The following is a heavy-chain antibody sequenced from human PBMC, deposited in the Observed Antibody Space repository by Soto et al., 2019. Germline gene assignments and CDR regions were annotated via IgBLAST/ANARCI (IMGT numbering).Heavy chain of an antibody. D-gene: IGHD6-19*01. CDR1: VFTFSSYK. J-gene: IGHJ4*02. CDR2: ISSSGSTI. CDR3: ASISGWIDY. Sequence: GGSLRLSCAASVFTFSSYKMNWVRQAPGKGLEWVSYISSSGSTIYYADSVKGRFTISRDNAKNSLYLQMNSLRAEDTAVYYCASISGWIDYWGQGTLVTVSS. V-gene: IGHV3-48*03.